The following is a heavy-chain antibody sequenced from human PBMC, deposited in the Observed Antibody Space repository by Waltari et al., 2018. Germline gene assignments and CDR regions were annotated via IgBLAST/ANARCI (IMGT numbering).Heavy chain of an antibody. CDR2: IYHSGST. D-gene: IGHD3-10*01. CDR1: GGSISSSNW. CDR3: ASRKTLLWSSHYFDY. J-gene: IGHJ4*02. Sequence: QVQLQESGPGLVKPSGTLSLTCAVSGGSISSSNWWSWVRTPPGKGLEWIGEIYHSGSTNYNPSLKSRVTISVDKSKNQFSLKLSSVTAADTAVYYCASRKTLLWSSHYFDYWGQGTLVTVSS. V-gene: IGHV4-4*02.